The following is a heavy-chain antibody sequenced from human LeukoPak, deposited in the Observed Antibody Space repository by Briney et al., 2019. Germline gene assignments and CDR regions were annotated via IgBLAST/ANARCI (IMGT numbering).Heavy chain of an antibody. D-gene: IGHD5-18*01. J-gene: IGHJ4*02. Sequence: PSETLSLTCAVYGGSCSGYYWSWIRQPPGKGLEWIGEINHSGSTNYNPSLKSRVTISVDTSKNQFSLKLSSVTAADTAVYYCARKGGYSYGYSFDYWGQGTLVTVSS. CDR2: INHSGST. CDR3: ARKGGYSYGYSFDY. CDR1: GGSCSGYY. V-gene: IGHV4-34*01.